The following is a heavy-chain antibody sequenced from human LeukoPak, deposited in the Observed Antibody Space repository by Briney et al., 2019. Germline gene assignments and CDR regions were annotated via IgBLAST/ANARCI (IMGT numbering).Heavy chain of an antibody. CDR3: ARGHYQLA. Sequence: GGSLRLSCAVSGFTFSSYWMSWVRQAPGKGLEWVASIKEEGSEKHYVDSVKGRFTVSRDNAKNSLYLQMNSLRAEDTAVYYCARGHYQLAWGQGILVTVSS. CDR1: GFTFSSYW. D-gene: IGHD2-2*01. CDR2: IKEEGSEK. V-gene: IGHV3-7*01. J-gene: IGHJ5*02.